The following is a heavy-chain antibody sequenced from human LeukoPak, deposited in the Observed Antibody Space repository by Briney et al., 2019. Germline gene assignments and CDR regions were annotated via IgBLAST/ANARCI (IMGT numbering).Heavy chain of an antibody. V-gene: IGHV1-69*13. CDR1: GGTFSSYA. D-gene: IGHD6-19*01. J-gene: IGHJ6*02. Sequence: ASVKVSCKASGGTFSSYAISWVRQAPGQGLEWMGGIIPIFGTANYAQKFQGRVTITADESTSTAYMELSSLRSEDTAVYYCARGSSGWYEKYYYYGMDVWGQGTTVTVSS. CDR3: ARGSSGWYEKYYYYGMDV. CDR2: IIPIFGTA.